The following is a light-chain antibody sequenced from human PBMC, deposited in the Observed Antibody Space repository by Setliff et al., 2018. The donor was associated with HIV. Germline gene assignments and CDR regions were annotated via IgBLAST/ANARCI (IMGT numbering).Light chain of an antibody. CDR3: SAYASSDTLYV. V-gene: IGLV2-14*03. Sequence: QSALTQPASVSGSPGQWITISCTGTSSDIGGYKYVSWYQQHPGKAPKLIIYDVTNRPSDISNRFSGSKSGNTASLTISGLQAEDEADYYCSAYASSDTLYVFGTGTKVTVL. CDR2: DVT. CDR1: SSDIGGYKY. J-gene: IGLJ1*01.